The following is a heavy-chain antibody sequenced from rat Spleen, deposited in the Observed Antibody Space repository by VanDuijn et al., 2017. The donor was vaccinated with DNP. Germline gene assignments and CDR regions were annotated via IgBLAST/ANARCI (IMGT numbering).Heavy chain of an antibody. V-gene: IGHV5-58*01. J-gene: IGHJ2*01. CDR3: AKRGEGIDY. D-gene: IGHD1-11*01. CDR1: GFTFSSYW. CDR2: IKTDGGST. Sequence: EVQLVETGGGSVQPGRSLKLSCVASGFTFSSYWMHWIRQAPGKGLEWVASIKTDGGSTYYRDSVKGRFTVSRDNAENTVYLQMNSLRSEDTATYYCAKRGEGIDYWGQGVMVTVSS.